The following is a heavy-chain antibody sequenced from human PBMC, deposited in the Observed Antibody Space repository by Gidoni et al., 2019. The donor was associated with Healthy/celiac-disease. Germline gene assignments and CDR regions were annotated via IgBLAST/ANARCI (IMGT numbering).Heavy chain of an antibody. D-gene: IGHD6-6*01. CDR3: ARESSIAARDAFDI. J-gene: IGHJ3*02. V-gene: IGHV4-31*03. CDR2: IYYSGST. CDR1: GGSISSGGYY. Sequence: QVQLQESGPGLVKPSQTLSLTCTVSGGSISSGGYYWSWIRQHPGKGLEWIGYIYYSGSTYYNPSLKSRVTISVDTSKNQFSLKLSSVTAADTAVYYCARESSIAARDAFDIWGQGTMVTVSS.